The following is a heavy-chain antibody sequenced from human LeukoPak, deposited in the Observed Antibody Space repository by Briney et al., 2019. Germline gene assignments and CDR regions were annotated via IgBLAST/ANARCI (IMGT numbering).Heavy chain of an antibody. Sequence: ASVKVSCKASGYTFTGYYMHWVRQAPGQGLEWMGWINPNSGGTNYAQKFQGRVTMTRDTSISTAYMELSRLRSDDTAVYYCARGPLLWFGELLWNFDYWGQGTLATVSS. CDR2: INPNSGGT. CDR3: ARGPLLWFGELLWNFDY. J-gene: IGHJ4*02. V-gene: IGHV1-2*02. D-gene: IGHD3-10*01. CDR1: GYTFTGYY.